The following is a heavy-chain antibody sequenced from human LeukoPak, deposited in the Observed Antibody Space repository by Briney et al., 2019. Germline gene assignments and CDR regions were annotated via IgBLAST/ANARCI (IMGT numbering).Heavy chain of an antibody. D-gene: IGHD1-1*01. Sequence: GGSLRLSCAASGFTVSSYAMHWVRQAPGKGLEYVSAISTNGGSTYHTNSVKGRFTISRDNSKNTLYLQMGSLRAEDMAVYYCARSHNWNDMTYYYGMDVWGQGTTVTVSS. CDR2: ISTNGGST. CDR1: GFTVSSYA. V-gene: IGHV3-64*01. CDR3: ARSHNWNDMTYYYGMDV. J-gene: IGHJ6*02.